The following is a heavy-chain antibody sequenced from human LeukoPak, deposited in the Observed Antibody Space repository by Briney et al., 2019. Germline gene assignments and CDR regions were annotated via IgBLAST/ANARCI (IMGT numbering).Heavy chain of an antibody. CDR1: GGSISRYY. CDR3: ARGFSSWLSPFDY. CDR2: IYTSGST. V-gene: IGHV4-4*07. J-gene: IGHJ4*02. Sequence: SETLSLTCTVSGGSISRYYWSWIRQPAGKGLEWIGRIYTSGSTNYNPSLKSRVTMSVDTSKNQFSLKLSSVTAADMAVYYCARGFSSWLSPFDYWGQGTLVTVSS. D-gene: IGHD6-13*01.